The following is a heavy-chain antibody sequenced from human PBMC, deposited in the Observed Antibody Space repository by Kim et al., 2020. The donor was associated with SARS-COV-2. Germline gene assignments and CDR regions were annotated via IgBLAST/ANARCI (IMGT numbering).Heavy chain of an antibody. D-gene: IGHD3-10*01. CDR3: ARDRHSGSYYNVLWYFDL. CDR2: IKQDGSEK. V-gene: IGHV3-7*01. J-gene: IGHJ2*01. Sequence: GGSLRLSCAASGFTFSSYWMSWVRQAPGKGLEWVANIKQDGSEKYYVDSVKGRFTISRDNAKNSLYLQMNSLRAEDTAVYYCARDRHSGSYYNVLWYFDLWGRGTLVTVSS. CDR1: GFTFSSYW.